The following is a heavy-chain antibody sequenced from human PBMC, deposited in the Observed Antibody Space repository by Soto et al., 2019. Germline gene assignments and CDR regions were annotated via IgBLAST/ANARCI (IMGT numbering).Heavy chain of an antibody. CDR2: IYYSGST. Sequence: PSETLSLNCTFSGGSISSGDYYWSWVRQHPGKGLEWIGDIYYSGSTNYNPSLKSRVTISVDTSKNPFSLKLSSVTAADTAVYYCARHGGDSSFDYWGQGTLVTVSS. CDR1: GGSISSGDYY. J-gene: IGHJ4*02. D-gene: IGHD2-21*02. V-gene: IGHV4-30-4*08. CDR3: ARHGGDSSFDY.